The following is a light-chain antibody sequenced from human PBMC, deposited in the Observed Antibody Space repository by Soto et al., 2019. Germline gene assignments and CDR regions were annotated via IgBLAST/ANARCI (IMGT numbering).Light chain of an antibody. Sequence: EIVMTQSPATLSVSPGERVTLSCRASQSVSSDLAWYLQKPGQAPSLLVYGASTRATGMPARFSGSGSGTEFTLTISSLQSEDFAVYYCQHYNNWPHTFGQGTKLEIK. CDR2: GAS. V-gene: IGKV3-15*01. CDR3: QHYNNWPHT. CDR1: QSVSSD. J-gene: IGKJ2*01.